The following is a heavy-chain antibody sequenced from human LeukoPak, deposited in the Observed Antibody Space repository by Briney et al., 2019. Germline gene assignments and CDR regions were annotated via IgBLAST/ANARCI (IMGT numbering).Heavy chain of an antibody. CDR2: IYSGGST. CDR1: GFTVSSNY. J-gene: IGHJ1*01. V-gene: IGHV3-53*01. CDR3: ARVPAVAGTDEYFQH. D-gene: IGHD6-19*01. Sequence: GGSLRLSCAASGFTVSSNYMSWVRQAPGKGLEWVSVIYSGGSTYYADSVKGRFTISRDNAKNTLYLQMNSLRAEDTAVYYCARVPAVAGTDEYFQHWGQGTLVTVSS.